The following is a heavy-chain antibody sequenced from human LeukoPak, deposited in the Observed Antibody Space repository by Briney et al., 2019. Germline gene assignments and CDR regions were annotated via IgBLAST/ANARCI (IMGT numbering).Heavy chain of an antibody. D-gene: IGHD3-3*01. J-gene: IGHJ4*02. Sequence: GGSLRLSCAASGFTFSSYAMSWVRQAPGKGLEWVSVIGGSSGTTYYADSVKGRFTISRDNSKNTLYLQMNSLRAEDTAVYYCARGGAEPYYDFWSGYYTGPSGFDYWGQGTLVTVSS. V-gene: IGHV3-23*01. CDR3: ARGGAEPYYDFWSGYYTGPSGFDY. CDR2: IGGSSGTT. CDR1: GFTFSSYA.